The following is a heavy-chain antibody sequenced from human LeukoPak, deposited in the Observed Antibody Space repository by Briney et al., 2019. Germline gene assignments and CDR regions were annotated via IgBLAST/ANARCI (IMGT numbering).Heavy chain of an antibody. D-gene: IGHD3-10*01. J-gene: IGHJ5*02. CDR1: GYFFSGYH. CDR2: IYIDSGDT. V-gene: IGHV1-2*02. Sequence: ASVKVSCKASGYFFSGYHVHWVRQAPGQGLDWMGRIYIDSGDTNYAQKFQGRVTMTRDTSISTAYMELSSLTSDDPAVYYCAGLGSTMEGRIDPWGQGTPVTVSS. CDR3: AGLGSTMEGRIDP.